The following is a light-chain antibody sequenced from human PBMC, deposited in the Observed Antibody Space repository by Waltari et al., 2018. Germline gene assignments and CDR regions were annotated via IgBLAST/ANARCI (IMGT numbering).Light chain of an antibody. CDR3: SSFTSKRTVV. V-gene: IGLV2-14*03. CDR2: DVS. Sequence: QSALTQPASVSGSPGQSITISCSGSRSDVGTYNYVSWYQQHPGKAPKLLIYDVSQRHSGASNRFSGSKSGNTASLTLSGLQAEDEADYYCSSFTSKRTVVFGGGTKVTVL. CDR1: RSDVGTYNY. J-gene: IGLJ3*02.